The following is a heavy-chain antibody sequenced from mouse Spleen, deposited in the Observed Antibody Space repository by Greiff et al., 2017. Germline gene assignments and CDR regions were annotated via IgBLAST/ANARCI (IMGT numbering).Heavy chain of an antibody. D-gene: IGHD1-1*01. V-gene: IGHV14-1*01. J-gene: IGHJ2*01. CDR3: TTSYYYGSSYYFFDY. CDR1: GFNIKDYY. Sequence: VQLQQSGAELVRPGASVKLSCTASGFNIKDYYMHWVKQRPEQGLEWIGRIDPDDGDTEYAPKFQGKATMTADTSSNTAYLQLSSLTSEDTAVYYCTTSYYYGSSYYFFDYWGQGTTLTVSS. CDR2: IDPDDGDT.